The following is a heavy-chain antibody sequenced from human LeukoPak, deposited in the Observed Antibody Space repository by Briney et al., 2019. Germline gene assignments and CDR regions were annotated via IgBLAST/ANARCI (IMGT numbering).Heavy chain of an antibody. CDR3: TTDEWLWGSYRSGGFDC. CDR2: IKSKTDGGTI. D-gene: IGHD3-16*02. Sequence: GGSLRLSCAASGFTFSNAWMSWVRQAPGKGLGWVGRIKSKTDGGTIDYAAPVKGRFTISRDDSKNTLYLQMNSLKIEDTAVYYCTTDEWLWGSYRSGGFDCWGQGTLVTVSS. V-gene: IGHV3-15*01. CDR1: GFTFSNAW. J-gene: IGHJ4*02.